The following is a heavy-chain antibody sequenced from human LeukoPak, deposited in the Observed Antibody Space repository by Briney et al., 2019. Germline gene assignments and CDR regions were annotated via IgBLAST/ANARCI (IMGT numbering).Heavy chain of an antibody. V-gene: IGHV4-59*01. D-gene: IGHD1-1*01. CDR1: GGSISSYY. CDR3: AREGTAGTNLNWFDP. Sequence: SETLSLTCTVSGGSISSYYWSWIRQPPGKGLEWIGYISYSGSTNFNPSLKSRVTISVDTSKNPFSLTLSSVTAADTAVYYCAREGTAGTNLNWFDPWGQGTLVTVSS. J-gene: IGHJ5*02. CDR2: ISYSGST.